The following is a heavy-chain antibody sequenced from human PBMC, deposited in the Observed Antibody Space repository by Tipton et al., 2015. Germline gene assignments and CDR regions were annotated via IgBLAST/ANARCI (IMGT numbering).Heavy chain of an antibody. CDR3: ARDCGNYAFDY. D-gene: IGHD1-26*01. V-gene: IGHV4-59*01. CDR2: IYYSGNT. CDR1: GDSINDYY. Sequence: TLSLTCTVSGDSINDYYWSWIRQPPGKGLEWIGYIYYSGNTNYNPSLKSRVTISVDTSKNQFSLKLSSVTAADTAVYYCARDCGNYAFDYWGQGTLVTVSS. J-gene: IGHJ4*02.